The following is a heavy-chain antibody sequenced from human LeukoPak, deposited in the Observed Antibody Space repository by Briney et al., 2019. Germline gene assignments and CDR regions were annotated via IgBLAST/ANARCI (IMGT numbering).Heavy chain of an antibody. CDR3: ARDRRLYCTSSSCYSNNY. V-gene: IGHV3-23*01. D-gene: IGHD2-2*01. CDR2: ISTGGIT. J-gene: IGHJ4*02. CDR1: GFTFTSYA. Sequence: PGGSLRLSCAASGFTFTSYAMTWVRQAPGKGLEWVSSISTGGITYYADSVKGRFTISRDNSKSTLYLQMNSLRDEDTAVYHCARDRRLYCTSSSCYSNNYWGQGTLVTVSS.